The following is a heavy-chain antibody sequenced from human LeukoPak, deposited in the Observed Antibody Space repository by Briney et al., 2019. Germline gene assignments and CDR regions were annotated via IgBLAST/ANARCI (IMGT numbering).Heavy chain of an antibody. J-gene: IGHJ6*03. CDR2: ISSSGSTI. Sequence: PGGSLRLSCAASGFTFSDYYMSWIRQAPGKGLEWVSYISSSGSTIYYADSVEGRFTISRDNAKNSLYLQMNSLRAEDTAVYYCARPGSSSDYYYYYMDVWGKGTTVTVSS. CDR1: GFTFSDYY. V-gene: IGHV3-11*04. CDR3: ARPGSSSDYYYYYMDV. D-gene: IGHD6-6*01.